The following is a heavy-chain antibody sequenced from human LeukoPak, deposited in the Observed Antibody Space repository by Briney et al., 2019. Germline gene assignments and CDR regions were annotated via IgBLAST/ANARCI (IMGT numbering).Heavy chain of an antibody. V-gene: IGHV3-30*04. CDR2: ISYDGSNK. J-gene: IGHJ2*01. D-gene: IGHD3-10*01. CDR1: GFTFSSYA. CDR3: ARGHYGSGSYS. Sequence: PGRSLRLSCAASGFTFSSYAMHWVRQAPGKGLEWVAVISYDGSNKYYADSVKGRFTISRDNSKNTLYLQMNSLRAEDTAVYYCARGHYGSGSYSWGRGTLVTVSS.